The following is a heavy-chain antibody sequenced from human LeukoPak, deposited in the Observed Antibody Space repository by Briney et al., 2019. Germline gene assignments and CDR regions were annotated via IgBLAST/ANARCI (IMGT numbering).Heavy chain of an antibody. CDR3: AKGTHSSSWHWYDP. J-gene: IGHJ5*02. CDR2: IDSSGDVI. Sequence: GGSLRLSCAASGFTFSDYYMTWIRQAPGKGLEWLSYIDSSGDVIYYADSVKGRFTISRDNAKNSVFLQMNSLRAEDTAVYYCAKGTHSSSWHWYDPWGQGTLVTVSS. V-gene: IGHV3-11*01. D-gene: IGHD3-22*01. CDR1: GFTFSDYY.